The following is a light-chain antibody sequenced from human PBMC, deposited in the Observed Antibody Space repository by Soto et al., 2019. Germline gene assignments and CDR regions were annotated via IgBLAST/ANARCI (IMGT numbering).Light chain of an antibody. CDR1: QSVSSSY. CDR3: QQYGSSPWT. V-gene: IGKV3-20*01. J-gene: IGKJ1*01. CDR2: GAS. Sequence: EIVLTQSPGTLSLSPGERATLSCRASQSVSSSYLAWYQQKPGQAPRLLIYGASSRSTGIPDRFSGSGSETDFTLTISRLEPEDVAVFYCQQYGSSPWTFGQGTMVQIK.